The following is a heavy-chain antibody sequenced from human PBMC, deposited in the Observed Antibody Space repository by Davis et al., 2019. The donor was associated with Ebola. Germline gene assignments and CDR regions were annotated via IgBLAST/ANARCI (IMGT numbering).Heavy chain of an antibody. CDR2: IWYDGSNK. V-gene: IGHV3-33*06. J-gene: IGHJ4*02. CDR1: GFTFSSYG. CDR3: AKERYSSGWVFDY. D-gene: IGHD6-25*01. Sequence: GGSLRLSCAASGFTFSSYGMHWVRQAPGKGLEWVAVIWYDGSNKYYADSVKGRITIARDNSKNTVYLQMNSLRAEDTAVYYCAKERYSSGWVFDYWGQGTLVTVSS.